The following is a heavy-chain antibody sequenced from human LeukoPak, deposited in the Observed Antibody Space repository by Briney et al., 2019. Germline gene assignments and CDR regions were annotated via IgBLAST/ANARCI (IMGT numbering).Heavy chain of an antibody. CDR1: EFTFSSYA. D-gene: IGHD2-2*01. J-gene: IGHJ4*02. V-gene: IGHV3-23*01. CDR3: ARDPCHGALDY. Sequence: GGSLRLSCAASEFTFSSYAMTWVRQAPGKGLEWVSGISSSGGRTYYADSVKGRFTISRDKNTLYLQMNSLRAEDTAVYYCARDPCHGALDYWGQGALVTVSS. CDR2: ISSSGGRT.